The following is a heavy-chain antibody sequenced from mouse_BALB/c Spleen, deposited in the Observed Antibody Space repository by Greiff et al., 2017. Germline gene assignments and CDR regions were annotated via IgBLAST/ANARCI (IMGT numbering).Heavy chain of an antibody. D-gene: IGHD2-3*01. J-gene: IGHJ3*01. CDR1: GFTFSSYA. V-gene: IGHV5-9-3*01. Sequence: EVKVVESGGGLVKPGGSLKLSCAASGFTFSSYAMSWVRQTPEKRLEWVATISSGGSYTYYPDSVKGRFTISRDNAKNTLYLQMSSLRSEDTAMYYCARHGIDGYYSWFAYWGQGTLVTVSA. CDR2: ISSGGSYT. CDR3: ARHGIDGYYSWFAY.